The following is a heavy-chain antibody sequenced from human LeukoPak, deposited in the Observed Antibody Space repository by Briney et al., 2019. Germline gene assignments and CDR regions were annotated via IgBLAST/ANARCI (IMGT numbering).Heavy chain of an antibody. CDR1: GGSITGYS. CDR3: ARDFTGYSSSWSSFDP. J-gene: IGHJ5*02. V-gene: IGHV4-59*01. CDR2: IYYNGDT. D-gene: IGHD6-13*01. Sequence: PSETLSLTCSVSGGSITGYSWSWIRQTPGKGLEWIGYIYYNGDTHYNPSLNSRLSMSVDTPNKQFSLNLRSVTAADTAVYYCARDFTGYSSSWSSFDPWGQGTLVTVSS.